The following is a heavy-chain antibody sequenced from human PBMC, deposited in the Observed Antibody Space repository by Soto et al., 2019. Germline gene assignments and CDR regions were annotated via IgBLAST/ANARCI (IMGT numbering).Heavy chain of an antibody. V-gene: IGHV1-69*12. CDR1: GGTFSSYA. CDR2: IIPIFGTA. J-gene: IGHJ6*02. D-gene: IGHD2-2*01. Sequence: QVQLVQSGAEVKKPGSSVNVSCKASGGTFSSYAISWVRQAPGQGLEWMGGIIPIFGTANYAQKFQGRVTITADESTSTAYMEVSSLRSEDTAVYYCARHDCIRTSCYYYYYYGMDVWGQGPTVTVSS. CDR3: ARHDCIRTSCYYYYYYGMDV.